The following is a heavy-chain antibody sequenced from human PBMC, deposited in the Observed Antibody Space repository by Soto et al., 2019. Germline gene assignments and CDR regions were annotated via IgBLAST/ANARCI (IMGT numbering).Heavy chain of an antibody. CDR1: GFTFSSYS. CDR2: ISSSSSYI. D-gene: IGHD6-19*01. J-gene: IGHJ6*02. CDR3: ARDQEEGWMGSSLSYYYGMDV. Sequence: VGSLRLSCAASGFTFSSYSMNWVRQAPGKGLEWVSSISSSSSYIYYADSVKGRFTISRDNAKNSLYLQMNSLRAEDTAVYYCARDQEEGWMGSSLSYYYGMDVWGQGTTVTVSS. V-gene: IGHV3-21*01.